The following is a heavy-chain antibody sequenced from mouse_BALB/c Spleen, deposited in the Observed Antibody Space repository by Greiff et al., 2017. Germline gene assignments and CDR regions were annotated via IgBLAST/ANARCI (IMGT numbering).Heavy chain of an antibody. J-gene: IGHJ1*01. Sequence: EVHLVESGGGLVKPGGSLKLSCAASGFTFSSYTMSWVRQTPEKRLEWVATISSGGSYTYYPDSVKGRFTISRDNAKNTLYLQMSSLKSEDTAMYYCTRDSSGWYFDVWGAGTTVTVSS. CDR1: GFTFSSYT. CDR2: ISSGGSYT. CDR3: TRDSSGWYFDV. D-gene: IGHD3-1*01. V-gene: IGHV5-6-4*01.